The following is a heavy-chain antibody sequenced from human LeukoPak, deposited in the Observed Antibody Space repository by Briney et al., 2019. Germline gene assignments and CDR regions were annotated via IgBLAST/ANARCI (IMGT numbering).Heavy chain of an antibody. CDR3: AQSSGWNLYYFDY. Sequence: GGSLRLSCAASGFTFSSYAMSWVRQAPGRGLEWVSAISGSGGSTYYADSVKGRFTISRDNSKNTLYLQMNSLGAEDTAVYYCAQSSGWNLYYFDYWGQGTLVTVSS. J-gene: IGHJ4*02. CDR1: GFTFSSYA. CDR2: ISGSGGST. V-gene: IGHV3-23*01. D-gene: IGHD6-19*01.